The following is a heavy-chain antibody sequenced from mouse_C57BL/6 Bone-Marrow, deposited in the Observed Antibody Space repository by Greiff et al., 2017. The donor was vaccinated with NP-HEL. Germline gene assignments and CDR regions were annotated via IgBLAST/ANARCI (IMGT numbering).Heavy chain of an antibody. Sequence: EVQVVESGGGLVQPGGSLKLSCAASGFTFSDYYMYWVRQTPEKRLEWVAYISNGGGSTYYPDTVKGRFTISRDNAKNTLYLQMSRLKSEDTAMYYCAMDWYFDVWGTGTTVTVSS. J-gene: IGHJ1*03. CDR3: AMDWYFDV. V-gene: IGHV5-12*01. CDR1: GFTFSDYY. CDR2: ISNGGGST.